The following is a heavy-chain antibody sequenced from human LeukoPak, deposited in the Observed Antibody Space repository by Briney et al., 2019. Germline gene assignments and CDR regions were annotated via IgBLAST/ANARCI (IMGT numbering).Heavy chain of an antibody. CDR3: AKARGGRLLWFGELYY. Sequence: GGSLRLSCAASGFTFSSYGMSWVRQAPGKGLEWVSAISGSGGSTYYADSVKGRFTISRDNSKNTLYLQMNSLRAEDTAVYYCAKARGGRLLWFGELYYWGQGTLVTVSS. D-gene: IGHD3-10*01. V-gene: IGHV3-23*01. CDR2: ISGSGGST. J-gene: IGHJ4*02. CDR1: GFTFSSYG.